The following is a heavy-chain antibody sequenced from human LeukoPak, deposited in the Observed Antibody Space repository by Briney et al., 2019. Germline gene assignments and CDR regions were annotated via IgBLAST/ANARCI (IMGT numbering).Heavy chain of an antibody. CDR2: IYYSGSP. D-gene: IGHD3-22*01. Sequence: SETLSLTCTVSGGSISSSSYYWGWIRQPPGKGLEWIGSIYYSGSPYYNPSLKSRVTISVDTSKNQFSLKLSSVTAADTAVYYCARDSSGYYYSLRAFDIWGQGTMVTVSS. CDR1: GGSISSSSYY. CDR3: ARDSSGYYYSLRAFDI. V-gene: IGHV4-39*07. J-gene: IGHJ3*02.